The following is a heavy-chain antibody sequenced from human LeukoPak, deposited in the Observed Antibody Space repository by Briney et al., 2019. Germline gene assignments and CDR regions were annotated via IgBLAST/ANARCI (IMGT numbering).Heavy chain of an antibody. CDR1: GYTFTSYD. Sequence: ASVKVSCKASGYTFTSYDINWVRQATGQGLEWMGWMNPNSGNTGYAQKFQGRVTMSRNTSISTAYMELSSLRAEDTAVYYCAKDSIGITIFCPLDYWGQGTLVTVSS. D-gene: IGHD3-9*01. J-gene: IGHJ4*02. V-gene: IGHV1-8*01. CDR2: MNPNSGNT. CDR3: AKDSIGITIFCPLDY.